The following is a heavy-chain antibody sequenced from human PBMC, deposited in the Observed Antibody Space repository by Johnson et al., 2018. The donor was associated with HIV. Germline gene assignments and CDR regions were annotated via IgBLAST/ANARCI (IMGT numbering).Heavy chain of an antibody. D-gene: IGHD3-22*01. CDR3: AKVFSSWPPDSRDAFDI. CDR2: ISYDGSNK. J-gene: IGHJ3*02. V-gene: IGHV3-30*18. Sequence: QMQLVESGGGVVQPGRSLRLSCAASGFTFSSYGMHWVRQAPGKGLEWVAVISYDGSNKYYADYVKGRFTISSDNSKNTLYLQMNSLRAEDTAVYYCAKVFSSWPPDSRDAFDIWGQGTMVIVSS. CDR1: GFTFSSYG.